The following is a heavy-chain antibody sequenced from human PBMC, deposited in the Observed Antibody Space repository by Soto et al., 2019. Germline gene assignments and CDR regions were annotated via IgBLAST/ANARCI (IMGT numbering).Heavy chain of an antibody. J-gene: IGHJ6*02. CDR2: ISYDGSNK. CDR3: ARSFDGVVTATKYYYNYGMDV. CDR1: GFTFSGYP. Sequence: QVQLVESGGGVVQPGRSLRLSCAASGFTFSGYPMHWVRQPPGKGLEWVAVISYDGSNKYYAYSVKGRFAITRDDSKNMLYLQMDSLGPQDAAVYYCARSFDGVVTATKYYYNYGMDVWGRGTTVTVSS. V-gene: IGHV3-30*09. D-gene: IGHD2-21*02.